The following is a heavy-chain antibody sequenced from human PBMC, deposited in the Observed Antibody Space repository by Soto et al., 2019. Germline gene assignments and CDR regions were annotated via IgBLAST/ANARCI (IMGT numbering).Heavy chain of an antibody. J-gene: IGHJ6*03. V-gene: IGHV3-48*01. Sequence: GGSLRLSCAASGFIFSGYSMNWVRQAPGKGLEWISYINSGGSSIYYSDSVKGRFTISRDNAKNSLFLQMNSLKAEDTAVYYCARHSSSSLYYYYYYMDVWGKGTTVTVSS. D-gene: IGHD6-13*01. CDR3: ARHSSSSLYYYYYYMDV. CDR1: GFIFSGYS. CDR2: INSGGSSI.